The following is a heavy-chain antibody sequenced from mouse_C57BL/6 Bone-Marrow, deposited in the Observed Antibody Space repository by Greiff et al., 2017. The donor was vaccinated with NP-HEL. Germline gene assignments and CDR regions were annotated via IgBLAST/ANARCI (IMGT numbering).Heavy chain of an antibody. CDR2: IDPETGGT. CDR1: GYTFTDYE. Sequence: VQLVESGAELVRPGASVTLSCKASGYTFTDYEMHWVKQTPVHGLEWIGAIDPETGGTAYNQKFKGKAILTADKSSSTAYMELRSLTSEDSAVYYCTCIYYDYEGYWGQGTTLTVSS. CDR3: TCIYYDYEGY. J-gene: IGHJ2*01. D-gene: IGHD2-4*01. V-gene: IGHV1-15*01.